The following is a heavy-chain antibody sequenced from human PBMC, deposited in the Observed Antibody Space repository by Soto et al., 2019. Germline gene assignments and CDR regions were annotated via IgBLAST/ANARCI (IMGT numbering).Heavy chain of an antibody. J-gene: IGHJ3*02. D-gene: IGHD3-10*01. CDR3: SREFVPPGVFAI. CDR1: GYTFTSYG. V-gene: IGHV1-18*01. Sequence: PSVKVSCKASGYTFTSYGISWVRQAPGQGLEWMGWINAYNGNTNYAQKLQGRVTMTRNTSISTAYMELRSLRSEDTAVYYCSREFVPPGVFAICGQGSLVP. CDR2: INAYNGNT.